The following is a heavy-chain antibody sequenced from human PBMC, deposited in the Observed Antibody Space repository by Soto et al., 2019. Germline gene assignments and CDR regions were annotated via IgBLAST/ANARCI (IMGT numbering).Heavy chain of an antibody. Sequence: PSETLSLTCTVSGGSISSYYWSWIRQPPGKGLEWIGYIYYSGSTNYNPSLKSRVTISVDTSKNQFSLKLSSVTAADTAVYYCARHLRNIMSGTWFDPWAQGTLVPVSS. D-gene: IGHD3-16*01. J-gene: IGHJ5*02. CDR2: IYYSGST. CDR3: ARHLRNIMSGTWFDP. CDR1: GGSISSYY. V-gene: IGHV4-59*08.